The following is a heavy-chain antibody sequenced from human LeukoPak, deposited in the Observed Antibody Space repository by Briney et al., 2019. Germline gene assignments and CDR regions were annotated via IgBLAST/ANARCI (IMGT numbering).Heavy chain of an antibody. J-gene: IGHJ4*02. CDR1: GGTFSSYA. V-gene: IGHV1-69*04. CDR3: ARNISTSHQYYYGSGSSY. D-gene: IGHD3-10*01. CDR2: IIPILGMA. Sequence: SVKVSCKASGGTFSSYAISWVRQAPGQGLEWMGRIIPILGMANYAQKFQGRVTITAQQSTSTVYMELSSLRSEATAVYYCARNISTSHQYYYGSGSSYWGQGTLVTVSS.